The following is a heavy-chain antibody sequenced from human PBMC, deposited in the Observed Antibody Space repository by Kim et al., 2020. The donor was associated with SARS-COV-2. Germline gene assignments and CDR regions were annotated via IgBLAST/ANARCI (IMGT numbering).Heavy chain of an antibody. V-gene: IGHV3-66*01. Sequence: GGSLRLSCAASGFTVSSNYMSWVRQAPGKGLEWVSVIYSGGSTYYADSVKGRFTMSRDNSKNTLYLQMNSLRAEDTAVYYCARSSDGDYFYYFDYWGQGTLVTVSS. CDR3: ARSSDGDYFYYFDY. D-gene: IGHD4-17*01. CDR1: GFTVSSNY. CDR2: IYSGGST. J-gene: IGHJ4*02.